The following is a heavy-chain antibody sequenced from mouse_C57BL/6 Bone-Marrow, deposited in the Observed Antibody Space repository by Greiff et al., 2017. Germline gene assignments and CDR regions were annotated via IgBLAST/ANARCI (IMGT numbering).Heavy chain of an antibody. V-gene: IGHV14-4*01. J-gene: IGHJ2*01. Sequence: VQLQLSGAELVRPGASVKLSCTASGFNIKDDYIHWVKQRPEQGLEWIGWIDPEIGDTEYASKFQGKATITSDTSSNTAYLQLSSLTSEDTAVYYCSSFDGNYFDFWGQGTPLTVAS. D-gene: IGHD2-3*01. CDR3: SSFDGNYFDF. CDR1: GFNIKDDY. CDR2: IDPEIGDT.